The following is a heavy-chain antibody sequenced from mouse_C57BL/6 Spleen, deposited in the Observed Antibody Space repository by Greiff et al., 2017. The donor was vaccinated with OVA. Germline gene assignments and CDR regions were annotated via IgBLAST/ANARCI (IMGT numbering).Heavy chain of an antibody. V-gene: IGHV1-50*01. D-gene: IGHD1-1*01. Sequence: QVQLQQPGAELVKPGASVKLSCKASGYTFTSYWMQWVKQRPGQGLEWIGEIDPSDSYTNYNQKFKGKATLTVDTSSSTAYMQLSSLTSEDSAVYYCARAITTVASPFADWGQGTLVTVSA. CDR1: GYTFTSYW. CDR2: IDPSDSYT. CDR3: ARAITTVASPFAD. J-gene: IGHJ3*01.